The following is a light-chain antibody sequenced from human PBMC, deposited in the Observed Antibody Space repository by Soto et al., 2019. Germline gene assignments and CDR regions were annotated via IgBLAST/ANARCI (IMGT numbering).Light chain of an antibody. V-gene: IGKV1-5*01. J-gene: IGKJ4*01. CDR3: QHYNGH. Sequence: DIQMTQSPSILSASVGDGVTITCRASQSIGKWLAWYQQKPGKAPKVLIYDASTLESGVPSRFSGGRSWTEFTLSISSLQPDDFATYYCQHYNGHFGGGTKVDIK. CDR2: DAS. CDR1: QSIGKW.